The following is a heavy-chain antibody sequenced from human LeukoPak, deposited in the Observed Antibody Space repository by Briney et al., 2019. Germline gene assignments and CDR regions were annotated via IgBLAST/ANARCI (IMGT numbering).Heavy chain of an antibody. Sequence: PSETLSLTCTVSGGSISSYYWSWIRQPPGKGLEWIGYIYYSGSTYYNPSLKSRVTISVDTSKNQFSLKLSSVTAADTAVYYCARDPLGAQMGVAFDIWGQGTMVTVSS. D-gene: IGHD3-16*01. CDR3: ARDPLGAQMGVAFDI. J-gene: IGHJ3*02. CDR1: GGSISSYY. CDR2: IYYSGST. V-gene: IGHV4-30-4*08.